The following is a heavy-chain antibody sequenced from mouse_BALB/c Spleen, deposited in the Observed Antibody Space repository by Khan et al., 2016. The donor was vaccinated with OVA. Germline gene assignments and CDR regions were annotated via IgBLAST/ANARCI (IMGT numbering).Heavy chain of an antibody. CDR1: GFSLTDYG. V-gene: IGHV2-6-5*01. Sequence: QVQLKESGPGLVAPSQSLSITCTVSGFSLTDYGVSWIRQPPGKGLEWLGLIWGGGTTYYNSVLNSRLGISKDNSKRQVFLKMNSLQTDDTAMYYCAKLLWAHYYALDYWGQGTSVTVAS. D-gene: IGHD1-1*02. J-gene: IGHJ4*01. CDR3: AKLLWAHYYALDY. CDR2: IWGGGTT.